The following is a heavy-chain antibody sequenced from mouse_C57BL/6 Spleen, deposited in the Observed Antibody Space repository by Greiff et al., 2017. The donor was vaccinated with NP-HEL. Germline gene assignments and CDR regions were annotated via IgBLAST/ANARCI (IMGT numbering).Heavy chain of an antibody. J-gene: IGHJ3*01. Sequence: QVQLQQPGAELVKPGASVKLSCKASGYTFTSYWMHWVKQRPGRGLEWIGRIDPSSGGTNYNEKFKGKATLTVDKSSSTAYMQLSSLTSEDSAVXYSARKGEETNWDGGLAYWGQGTLVTVSA. CDR1: GYTFTSYW. CDR3: ARKGEETNWDGGLAY. V-gene: IGHV1-72*01. D-gene: IGHD4-1*02. CDR2: IDPSSGGT.